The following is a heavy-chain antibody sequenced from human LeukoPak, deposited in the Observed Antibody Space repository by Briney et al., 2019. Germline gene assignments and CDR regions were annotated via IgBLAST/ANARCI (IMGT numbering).Heavy chain of an antibody. Sequence: GGSLRLSCAASGFTFNNYVMNWVPQAPGKGLEWVSSLGGSGGNKKYADSVKGRLTISRDNSKDTLSLQMDNLRAEDTAVYYRVKEKVSGWSPTRFDAWGQGTQVTVSS. CDR1: GFTFNNYV. J-gene: IGHJ5*02. V-gene: IGHV3-23*01. CDR3: VKEKVSGWSPTRFDA. D-gene: IGHD6-19*01. CDR2: LGGSGGNK.